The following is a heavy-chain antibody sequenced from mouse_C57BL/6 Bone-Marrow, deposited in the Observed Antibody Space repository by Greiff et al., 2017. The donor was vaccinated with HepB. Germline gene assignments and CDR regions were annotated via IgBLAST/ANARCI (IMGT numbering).Heavy chain of an antibody. V-gene: IGHV1-50*01. Sequence: VQLQQPGAELVKPGASVKLSCKASGYTFTSYWMQWVKQRPGQGLEWIGEIDPSDSYTNYNQKFKGKATLTVDTSSSTAYMQLSSLTSEDSAVYYCARLGLLRAIAYWGQGTLVTVSA. J-gene: IGHJ3*01. CDR1: GYTFTSYW. CDR2: IDPSDSYT. D-gene: IGHD2-3*01. CDR3: ARLGLLRAIAY.